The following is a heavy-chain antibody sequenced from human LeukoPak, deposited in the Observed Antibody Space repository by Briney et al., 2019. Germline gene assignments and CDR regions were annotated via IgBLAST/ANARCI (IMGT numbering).Heavy chain of an antibody. J-gene: IGHJ4*02. CDR1: GGSISSYY. V-gene: IGHV4-59*01. CDR3: ARGYLYSSSWPHFDY. Sequence: KPSETPSLTCTVSGGSISSYYWSWIRQPPGKGLEWIGYIYYSGSTNYNPSLKSRVTISVDTSKNQFSLKLSSVTAADTAVYYCARGYLYSSSWPHFDYWGQGTLVTVSS. CDR2: IYYSGST. D-gene: IGHD6-13*01.